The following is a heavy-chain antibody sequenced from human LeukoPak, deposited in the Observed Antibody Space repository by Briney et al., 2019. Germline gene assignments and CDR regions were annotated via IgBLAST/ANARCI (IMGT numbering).Heavy chain of an antibody. V-gene: IGHV5-51*01. D-gene: IGHD3-3*01. J-gene: IGHJ4*02. CDR3: ARLTNYDFWSGYYISN. Sequence: GESLKISRKGSGYSFTSYWIGWVRQMPGKGLEWMGIIYPGDSDTRYSPSFQGQVTISADKSISTAYLQWSSLKASDTAMYYCARLTNYDFWSGYYISNWGQGTLVTVSS. CDR2: IYPGDSDT. CDR1: GYSFTSYW.